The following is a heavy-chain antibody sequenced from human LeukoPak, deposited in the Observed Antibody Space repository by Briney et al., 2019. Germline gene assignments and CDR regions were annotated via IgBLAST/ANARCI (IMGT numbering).Heavy chain of an antibody. Sequence: PSQTLSLTCAISGDSISSTSAGWNWIRQPAWRGLEWLGRTYYRSKWYYDYAVSVNGRLTINPDTSKNQFSLQLNSVTPEDTAVYYCARGVAGTGFDYWGQGSLVTVSS. V-gene: IGHV6-1*01. CDR2: TYYRSKWYY. CDR3: ARGVAGTGFDY. CDR1: GDSISSTSAG. D-gene: IGHD6-19*01. J-gene: IGHJ4*02.